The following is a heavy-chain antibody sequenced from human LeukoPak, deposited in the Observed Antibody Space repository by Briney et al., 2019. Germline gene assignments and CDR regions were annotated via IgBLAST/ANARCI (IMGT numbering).Heavy chain of an antibody. V-gene: IGHV4-34*01. Sequence: SETLSLTCAVYGGSFSGYYWSWIRQPPGKGLEWIGEINQSGSTNYNPSLKSRVTISVDTSKNQFSLKLSSVTAADTAVYYCARVLYYYGSGSYYTRKKNWFDPWGQGTLVTVSS. D-gene: IGHD3-10*01. J-gene: IGHJ5*02. CDR2: INQSGST. CDR1: GGSFSGYY. CDR3: ARVLYYYGSGSYYTRKKNWFDP.